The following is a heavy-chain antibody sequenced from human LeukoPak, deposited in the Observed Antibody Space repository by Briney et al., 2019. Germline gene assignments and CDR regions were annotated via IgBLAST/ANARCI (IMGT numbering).Heavy chain of an antibody. Sequence: ASVKVSCKASGFTFTRSAMQWVRQARGQRLEWIGWIVVGSGNTNYAQKFQERVTITRDMSTSTAYMELSSLRSEDTAVYYCAADPGSLVFWGQGTLVTVSS. V-gene: IGHV1-58*02. CDR1: GFTFTRSA. CDR3: AADPGSLVF. J-gene: IGHJ4*02. CDR2: IVVGSGNT.